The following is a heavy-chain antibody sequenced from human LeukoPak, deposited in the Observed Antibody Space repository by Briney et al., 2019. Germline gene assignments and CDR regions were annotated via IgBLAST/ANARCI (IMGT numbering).Heavy chain of an antibody. D-gene: IGHD6-13*01. CDR3: AKDLWVISSSSWPAEFDP. Sequence: PGGSLRLSCAASGFTFSSYGMHWVRQAPGKGLEWVAVISYDGSNKYYADSVKGRFTISRDNSKNTLYLQMNSLRAEDTAVYYCAKDLWVISSSSWPAEFDPWGQGTLVTVSS. V-gene: IGHV3-30*18. CDR2: ISYDGSNK. CDR1: GFTFSSYG. J-gene: IGHJ5*02.